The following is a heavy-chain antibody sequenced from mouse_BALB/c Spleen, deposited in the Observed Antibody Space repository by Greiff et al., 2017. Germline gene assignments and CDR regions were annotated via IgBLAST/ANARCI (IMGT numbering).Heavy chain of an antibody. J-gene: IGHJ1*01. CDR1: GYSITSDYA. CDR2: ISYSGST. D-gene: IGHD2-2*01. Sequence: EVKLQESGPGLVKPSQSLSLTCTVTGYSITSDYAWNWIRQFPGNKLEWMGYISYSGSTSYNPSLKSRISITRDTSKNQFFLQLNSVTTEDTATYYCAYGYDVYFDVWGAGTTVTVSS. CDR3: AYGYDVYFDV. V-gene: IGHV3-2*02.